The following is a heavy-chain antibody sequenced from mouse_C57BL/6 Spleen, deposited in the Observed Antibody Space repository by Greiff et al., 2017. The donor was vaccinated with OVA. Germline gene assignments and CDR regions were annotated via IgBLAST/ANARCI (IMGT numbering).Heavy chain of an antibody. CDR1: GYTFTDYE. CDR2: IDPETGGT. CDR3: TRSDYGSRNFDY. D-gene: IGHD1-1*01. Sequence: VKLQESGAELVRPGASVTLSCKASGYTFTDYEMHWVKQTPVHGLEWIGAIDPETGGTAYNQKFKGKAILTADKSSSTAYMELRSLTSEDSAVYYCTRSDYGSRNFDYWGQGTTLTVSS. V-gene: IGHV1-15*01. J-gene: IGHJ2*01.